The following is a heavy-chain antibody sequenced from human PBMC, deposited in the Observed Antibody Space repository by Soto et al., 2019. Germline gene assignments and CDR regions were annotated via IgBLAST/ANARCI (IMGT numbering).Heavy chain of an antibody. Sequence: QVQLVQPGAEVKKPESSVKVSCKAPGGTFSTYAISWVRQAPGQGLEWMGGIIPMFGTANYAQRFQDRVTITADESTNTAYMELSSLRSEDTAVYFCASGIQLWLRRINNGYSGWGQGTLVTVSS. V-gene: IGHV1-69*12. CDR3: ASGIQLWLRRINNGYSG. CDR1: GGTFSTYA. J-gene: IGHJ4*02. CDR2: IIPMFGTA. D-gene: IGHD5-18*01.